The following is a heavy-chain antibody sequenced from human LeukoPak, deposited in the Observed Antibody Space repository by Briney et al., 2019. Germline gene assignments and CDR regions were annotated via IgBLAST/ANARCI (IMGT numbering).Heavy chain of an antibody. V-gene: IGHV3-11*05. CDR2: ISSSSSYT. D-gene: IGHD6-13*01. Sequence: GGALRLSCAASGFTFSDYYVSWIRQAPGKRVEWVSYISSSSSYTNYADSVKGRFTISRDNAKNSLYLQMNSLRAEDTAVYYCARAPGYSSSWSPHFDYWGQGTLVTVSS. J-gene: IGHJ4*02. CDR3: ARAPGYSSSWSPHFDY. CDR1: GFTFSDYY.